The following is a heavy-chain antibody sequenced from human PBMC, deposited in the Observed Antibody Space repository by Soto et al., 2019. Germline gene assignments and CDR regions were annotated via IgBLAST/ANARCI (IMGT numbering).Heavy chain of an antibody. CDR3: ARDGAKAYSSSWPYCDY. CDR1: GFTFSSYG. D-gene: IGHD6-13*01. Sequence: QVQLVESGGGVVQPGRSLRLSCAASGFTFSSYGMHWVRQAPGKGLAWVAVIWYDGSNKYYADSVKGRFTISRDNSKNPLYLQMNSLSAEDTAVYYCARDGAKAYSSSWPYCDYGGQGTLVSVSA. V-gene: IGHV3-33*01. J-gene: IGHJ4*02. CDR2: IWYDGSNK.